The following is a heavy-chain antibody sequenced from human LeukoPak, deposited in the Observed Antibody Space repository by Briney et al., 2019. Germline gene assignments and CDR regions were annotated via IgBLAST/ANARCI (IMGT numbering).Heavy chain of an antibody. V-gene: IGHV5-51*01. CDR3: ARRGSGEACSGGSCYSLDY. Sequence: GESLKISCKGSGYSFTNYWIGWVRQMPGKGLEWMGIIYLGDSDTRYSPSFQGQVTISADKSISTAYLQWSSLKASDTAMYYCARRGSGEACSGGSCYSLDYWGQGTLVTVSS. CDR1: GYSFTNYW. D-gene: IGHD2-15*01. CDR2: IYLGDSDT. J-gene: IGHJ4*02.